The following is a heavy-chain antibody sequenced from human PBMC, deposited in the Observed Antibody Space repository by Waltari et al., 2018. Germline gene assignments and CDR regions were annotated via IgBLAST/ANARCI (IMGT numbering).Heavy chain of an antibody. D-gene: IGHD2-2*01. Sequence: QLQLEESGQGLVKPSGTLSLTCAVSGDSISGNYWRSWVRQSPEKGLEWIGQVHHSGKTHDNPSLQSRVTISVDKPKNQFSLNLNSVTAADTAVYYCAGDRAIGLFFDYWGRGTLVTVSS. J-gene: IGHJ4*02. V-gene: IGHV4-4*02. CDR3: AGDRAIGLFFDY. CDR1: GDSISGNYW. CDR2: VHHSGKT.